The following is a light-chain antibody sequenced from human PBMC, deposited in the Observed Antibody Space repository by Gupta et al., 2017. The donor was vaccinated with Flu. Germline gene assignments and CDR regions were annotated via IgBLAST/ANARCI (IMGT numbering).Light chain of an antibody. J-gene: IGLJ1*01. CDR2: SDS. CDR3: GAWDDSRSGYV. V-gene: IGLV1-47*02. Sequence: QSVLTQPPSVSGTPGQRVNISCSGTSSNIGRDYVYWYQRLPGMAPKLLIYSDSQRHSGVPDRFSGSKSGASAALATSGLRSEDEADYFCGAWDDSRSGYVFGPGTKVTVL. CDR1: SSNIGRDY.